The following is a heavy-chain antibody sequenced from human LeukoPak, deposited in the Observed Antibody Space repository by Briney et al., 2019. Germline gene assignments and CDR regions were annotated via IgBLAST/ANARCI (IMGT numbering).Heavy chain of an antibody. CDR2: IYYSGST. CDR1: GGPISSGDYY. CDR3: ARVDDYSNLYYFDY. D-gene: IGHD4-11*01. J-gene: IGHJ4*02. V-gene: IGHV4-30-4*08. Sequence: SETLSLTCTVSGGPISSGDYYWSWIRQPPGKGLEWIGYIYYSGSTYYNPSLKSRVTISVDTSKNQFSLKLSSVTAADTAVYYCARVDDYSNLYYFDYWGQGTLVTVSS.